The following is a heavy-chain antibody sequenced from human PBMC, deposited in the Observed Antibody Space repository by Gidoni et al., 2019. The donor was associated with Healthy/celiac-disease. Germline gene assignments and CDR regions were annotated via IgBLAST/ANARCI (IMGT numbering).Heavy chain of an antibody. CDR1: GFPFSSYA. Sequence: QVQLVESGGGVVQPGRSLRLSFAASGFPFSSYAMHWVRQAPGKGLEWVAVISYDGSNKYYADAVKGRFTISRDNSKNTLYLQMNSLRAEDTAVYYCARDRLLSGSYYGGRAFDIWGQGTMVTVSS. CDR2: ISYDGSNK. J-gene: IGHJ3*02. CDR3: ARDRLLSGSYYGGRAFDI. D-gene: IGHD1-26*01. V-gene: IGHV3-30*04.